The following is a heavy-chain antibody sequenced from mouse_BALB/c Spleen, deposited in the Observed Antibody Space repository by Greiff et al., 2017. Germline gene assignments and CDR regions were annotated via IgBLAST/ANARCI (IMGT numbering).Heavy chain of an antibody. CDR1: GYSFTGYF. CDR3: ARCDYDVGAMDY. J-gene: IGHJ4*01. Sequence: EVQLQQSGPELVKPGASVKISCKASGYSFTGYFMNWVMQSHGKSLEWIGRINPYNGDTFYNQKFKGKATLTVDKSSSTAHMELRSLASEDSAVYYCARCDYDVGAMDYWGQGTSVTVSS. CDR2: INPYNGDT. D-gene: IGHD2-4*01. V-gene: IGHV1-20*02.